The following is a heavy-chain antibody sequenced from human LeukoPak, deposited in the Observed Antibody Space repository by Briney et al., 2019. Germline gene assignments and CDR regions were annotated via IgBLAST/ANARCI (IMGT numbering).Heavy chain of an antibody. D-gene: IGHD5-18*01. V-gene: IGHV4-4*09. CDR1: GGSISSYY. CDR2: IYTSGST. CDR3: ARQGYSYGLYYFDY. Sequence: SETLSLTCTVSGGSISSYYWSWIRQPPGKGLEWIGYIYTSGSTNYNPSLKSRVTISVDTSKNQFSLKLSSVTAADTAVYYCARQGYSYGLYYFDYWGREPWSPSPQ. J-gene: IGHJ4*02.